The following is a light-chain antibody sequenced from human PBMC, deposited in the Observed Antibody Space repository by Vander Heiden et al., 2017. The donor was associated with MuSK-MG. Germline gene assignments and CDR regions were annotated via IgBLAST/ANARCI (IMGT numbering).Light chain of an antibody. CDR2: AAS. J-gene: IGKJ2*01. CDR1: QTINNY. CDR3: QQSYSTPHT. Sequence: DIQMTQSPSSLSASVGDRVTITCRASQTINNYLNWYQQKPGEAPKLVIYAASTLHSGVPSRFSGSGSGTAFTLTLSNLQPEDFATYFCQQSYSTPHTFGLGTKLEMK. V-gene: IGKV1-39*01.